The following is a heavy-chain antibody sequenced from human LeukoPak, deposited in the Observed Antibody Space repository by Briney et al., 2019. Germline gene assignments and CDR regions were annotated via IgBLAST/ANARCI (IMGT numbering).Heavy chain of an antibody. CDR2: IFHSGST. CDR3: ARGRGREVLITKSRRSFWFDS. Sequence: SGTLSLTCAVSSGSIFSSNWWSWVRQPPGKGLEWIGQIFHSGSTTYSPSLKSRVTISVDKSKNQFSLRLTSVTAADTAVYYCARGRGREVLITKSRRSFWFDSWGQGTLVTVSS. V-gene: IGHV4-4*02. CDR1: SGSIFSSNW. D-gene: IGHD3-22*01. J-gene: IGHJ5*01.